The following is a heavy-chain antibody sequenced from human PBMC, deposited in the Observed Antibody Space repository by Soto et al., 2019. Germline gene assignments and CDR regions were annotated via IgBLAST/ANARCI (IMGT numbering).Heavy chain of an antibody. Sequence: QVQLVQSGAEVKKPGSSVKVSCKASGGTFSSYAISWVRQAPGQGLEWMGGIIPIFGTANYAQKFQGRVTITADESTSTASMVLSSLRSEDTAVYYCARRYSGYRDDYYYYGMDVWGQGTTVTVSS. CDR3: ARRYSGYRDDYYYYGMDV. CDR2: IIPIFGTA. J-gene: IGHJ6*02. D-gene: IGHD5-12*01. V-gene: IGHV1-69*01. CDR1: GGTFSSYA.